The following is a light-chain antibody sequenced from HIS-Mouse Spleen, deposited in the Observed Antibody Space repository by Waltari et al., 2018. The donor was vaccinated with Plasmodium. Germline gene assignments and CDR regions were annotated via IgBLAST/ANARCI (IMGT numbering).Light chain of an antibody. Sequence: QSALTQPASVSGSPGPSTTISRTGTCRDLGAYNFVSCYQQHPGKAPELMIYDVSNRPSGVSNRFSGSKSGNTASLTISGLQAEDEADYYCSSYTSSSTLYVVFGGGTKLTVL. CDR3: SSYTSSSTLYVV. CDR1: CRDLGAYNF. CDR2: DVS. J-gene: IGLJ2*01. V-gene: IGLV2-14*03.